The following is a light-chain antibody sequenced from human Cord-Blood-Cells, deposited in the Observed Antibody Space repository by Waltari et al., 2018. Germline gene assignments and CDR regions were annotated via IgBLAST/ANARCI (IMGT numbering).Light chain of an antibody. CDR1: SRAVGGYYH. CDR2: EVS. CDR3: SAYTSCSTLVM. V-gene: IGLV2-14*01. J-gene: IGLJ3*02. Sequence: QSALTQPASGSGSPGQPITSSCSGPSRAVGGYYHVSCEHGHPGQAHNPMIYEVSHRPSGVSTRFSGSKSGNTASLTISWLQAEDEAYYYCSAYTSCSTLVMFGGGTKLTVL.